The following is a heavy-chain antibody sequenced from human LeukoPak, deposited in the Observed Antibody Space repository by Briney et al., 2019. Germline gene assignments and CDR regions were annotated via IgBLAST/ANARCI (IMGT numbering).Heavy chain of an antibody. CDR2: IYTSGST. D-gene: IGHD6-13*01. Sequence: PSQTLSLTCTVSGGSISSGSYYWSWIRQPAGKGLEWIGRIYTSGSTNYNPSLKSRVSLSVDTSKNQFSLELSSVTAADTAVYYCAMYSSSWYYFDYWGQGTLVTVSS. CDR1: GGSISSGSYY. V-gene: IGHV4-61*02. CDR3: AMYSSSWYYFDY. J-gene: IGHJ4*02.